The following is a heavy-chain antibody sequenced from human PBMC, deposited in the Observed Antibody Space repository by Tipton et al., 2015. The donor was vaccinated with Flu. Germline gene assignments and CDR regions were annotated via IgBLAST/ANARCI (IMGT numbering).Heavy chain of an antibody. Sequence: LSLTCVASGFTFSSYVMSWVRQAPGKGLEWVSAISGSGGSTFYADSVKGRFTISRANSKNTLYLQMNSLRADDTAVYYCAKDRLPRRWLQFGWFDPWGQGTLVTVSS. CDR3: AKDRLPRRWLQFGWFDP. CDR2: ISGSGGST. D-gene: IGHD5-24*01. J-gene: IGHJ5*02. CDR1: GFTFSSYV. V-gene: IGHV3-23*01.